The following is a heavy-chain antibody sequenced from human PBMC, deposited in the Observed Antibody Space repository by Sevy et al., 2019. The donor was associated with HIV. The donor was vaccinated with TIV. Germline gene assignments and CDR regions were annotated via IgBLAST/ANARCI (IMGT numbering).Heavy chain of an antibody. CDR1: GFTFDDYA. D-gene: IGHD3-3*01. Sequence: GGSLRLSCAASGFTFDDYAMHWVRQAPGKGLEWVSGFSWNSGSIGYADSVKGRFTISRDNAKTSLYLQMNSLRAEDTALYYCAKEKYDFWSGYRGYDYWGQGTLVTVSS. J-gene: IGHJ4*02. CDR3: AKEKYDFWSGYRGYDY. V-gene: IGHV3-9*01. CDR2: FSWNSGSI.